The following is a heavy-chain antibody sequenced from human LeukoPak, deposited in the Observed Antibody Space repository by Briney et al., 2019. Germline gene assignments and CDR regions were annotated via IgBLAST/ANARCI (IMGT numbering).Heavy chain of an antibody. CDR2: IYYSGST. CDR3: ARRRFPDY. J-gene: IGHJ4*02. CDR1: GGSISSYY. V-gene: IGHV4-59*01. D-gene: IGHD3-3*01. Sequence: PSETQSLTCTVSGGSISSYYWSWIRQPPGKGLEWIGYIYYSGSTNYNPSLKSRVTISVDTSKNQFSLKLSSVTAADTAVYYCARRRFPDYWGQGTLVTVSS.